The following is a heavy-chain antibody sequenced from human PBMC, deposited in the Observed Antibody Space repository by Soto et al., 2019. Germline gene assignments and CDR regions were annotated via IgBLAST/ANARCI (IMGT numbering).Heavy chain of an antibody. CDR1: DFSFNDVW. CDR2: IKSKVDGGTT. V-gene: IGHV3-15*07. CDR3: TTDIGRQVVY. J-gene: IGHJ4*02. Sequence: GGSLRLSCVVSDFSFNDVWMDWVRQAPGKGLEWVGRIKSKVDGGTTDYAAPVMGRFAISRDDSKNTLYLQMNSLKTEDTAVYYCTTDIGRQVVYWGKGALVTVSS.